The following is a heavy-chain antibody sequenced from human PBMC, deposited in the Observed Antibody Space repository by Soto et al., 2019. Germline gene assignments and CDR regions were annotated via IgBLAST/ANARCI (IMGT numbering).Heavy chain of an antibody. J-gene: IGHJ5*02. Sequence: PSETLSLTCAVSGGSISSGGYSWSWIRQPPGKGLEWIGYIYHSGSTYYNPSLKSRVTISVDRSKNQFSLKLSSVTAADTAVYYCARSGGGYCSGGSCSTPWFDPWGQGTLVTVPQ. CDR1: GGSISSGGYS. D-gene: IGHD2-15*01. CDR2: IYHSGST. V-gene: IGHV4-30-2*01. CDR3: ARSGGGYCSGGSCSTPWFDP.